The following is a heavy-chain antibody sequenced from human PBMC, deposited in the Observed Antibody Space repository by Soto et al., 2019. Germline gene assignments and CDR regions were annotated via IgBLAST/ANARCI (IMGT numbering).Heavy chain of an antibody. CDR1: GGSFSGYY. Sequence: PSETLSLTCAVYGGSFSGYYWSWIRQPPGKGLEWIGEINHSGSTNYNPSLKSRVTISVDTSKNQFSLKLSSVTAADTAVYYCARVLATMIVVDAFDIWGQGT. CDR2: INHSGST. J-gene: IGHJ3*02. V-gene: IGHV4-34*01. D-gene: IGHD3-22*01. CDR3: ARVLATMIVVDAFDI.